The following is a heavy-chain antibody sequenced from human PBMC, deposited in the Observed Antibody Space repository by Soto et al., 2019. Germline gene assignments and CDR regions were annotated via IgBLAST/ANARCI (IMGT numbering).Heavy chain of an antibody. CDR3: ARAYYFGSGTSYTLYY. Sequence: GGSLRLSCAASGFTFSNYSMHWVRQALGKGLEWVAVISDDGVSKYYADSVQGRFTISRDNSESAVFLQMNSLRPDDTALYFCARAYYFGSGTSYTLYYWGQETQVTVSS. J-gene: IGHJ4*02. D-gene: IGHD3-10*01. V-gene: IGHV3-30*03. CDR1: GFTFSNYS. CDR2: ISDDGVSK.